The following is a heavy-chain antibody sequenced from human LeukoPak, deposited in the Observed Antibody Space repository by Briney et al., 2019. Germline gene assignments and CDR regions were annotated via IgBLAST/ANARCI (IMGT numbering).Heavy chain of an antibody. CDR1: GGSISGSY. CDR2: IYYSET. J-gene: IGHJ6*02. V-gene: IGHV4-59*08. D-gene: IGHD4-11*01. Sequence: SETLSLTCTVSGGSISGSYWSWIRQPPGKGLEWIGYIYYSETYYNPSLKSRVTISLDTSNNQFSLNLRFVTAADTAVYFCARTQGWGTVRTGYYYGMDVWGQGTTVTVSS. CDR3: ARTQGWGTVRTGYYYGMDV.